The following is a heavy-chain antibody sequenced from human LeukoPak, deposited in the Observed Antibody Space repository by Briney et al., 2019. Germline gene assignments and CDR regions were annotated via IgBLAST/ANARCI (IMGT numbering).Heavy chain of an antibody. Sequence: ASVKVSCKASGYTFTSYGISWVRQAPGQGLEWTGWISAYNGNTNYAQKLQGRVTVTTDTSTSTAYMELRSLRSDDTAVYYCARDMSSSGRYTSVSNIYYFDYWGQGTLVTVSS. V-gene: IGHV1-18*04. CDR2: ISAYNGNT. D-gene: IGHD6-19*01. CDR1: GYTFTSYG. J-gene: IGHJ4*02. CDR3: ARDMSSSGRYTSVSNIYYFDY.